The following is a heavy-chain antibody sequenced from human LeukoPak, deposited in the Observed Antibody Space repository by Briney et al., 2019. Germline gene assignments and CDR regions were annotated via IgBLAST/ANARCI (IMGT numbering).Heavy chain of an antibody. D-gene: IGHD3-22*01. CDR2: INPNSGGT. CDR1: GYTFADYY. V-gene: IGHV1-2*06. Sequence: ASVKVSCKDAGYTFADYYMYWVRQAPGQGLEWMGRINPNSGGTNYAQKFQGRVTTTRDTSISTAYMELSRPRSDDTAVYYCARSDNSGYYCSYWGQGTLVTVSS. J-gene: IGHJ4*02. CDR3: ARSDNSGYYCSY.